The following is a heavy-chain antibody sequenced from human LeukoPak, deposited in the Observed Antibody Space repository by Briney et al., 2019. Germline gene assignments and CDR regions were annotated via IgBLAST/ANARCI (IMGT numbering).Heavy chain of an antibody. CDR1: GFTFDDYA. CDR3: AKDADMIPSPPFDY. CDR2: ISWNSGSI. V-gene: IGHV3-9*01. D-gene: IGHD3-22*01. J-gene: IGHJ4*02. Sequence: PGGSLRLSCAASGFTFDDYAMHWVRQAPGKGLEWVSGISWNSGSIGYADSVKGRFTISRDNAKNSLYLQMNSLRAEDTALYYCAKDADMIPSPPFDYWGQGTLVTVSS.